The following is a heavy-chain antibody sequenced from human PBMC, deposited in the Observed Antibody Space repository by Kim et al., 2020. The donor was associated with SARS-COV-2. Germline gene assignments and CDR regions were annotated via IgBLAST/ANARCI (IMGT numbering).Heavy chain of an antibody. CDR3: VKEAAFTTIVVDYYFDY. V-gene: IGHV3-30*02. Sequence: YVKGRFTISRDNSKNTLYLQMNSLRTEDTALYYCVKEAAFTTIVVDYYFDYWGQGTLVTVSS. D-gene: IGHD3-22*01. J-gene: IGHJ4*02.